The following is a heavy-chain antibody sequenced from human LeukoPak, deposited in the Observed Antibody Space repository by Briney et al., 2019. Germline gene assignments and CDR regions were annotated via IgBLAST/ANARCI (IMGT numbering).Heavy chain of an antibody. CDR1: GYSFTSYW. V-gene: IGHV5-51*01. CDR3: ARSGYYDSSGYHGYDAFDI. J-gene: IGHJ3*02. D-gene: IGHD3-22*01. CDR2: IYPGDSDT. Sequence: GESLKISCKGSGYSFTSYWIGWVRQMPGKGLEWMGIIYPGDSDTRYSPSFQGQVTISADKSISTAYLQWSSLKASDTAMYYCARSGYYDSSGYHGYDAFDIWGQGTMVTVSS.